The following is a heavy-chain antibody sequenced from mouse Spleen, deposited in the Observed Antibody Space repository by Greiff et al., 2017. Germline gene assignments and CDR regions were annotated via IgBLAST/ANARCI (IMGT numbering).Heavy chain of an antibody. CDR3: ARARAYAMDY. Sequence: DVKLVESEGGLVQPGSSMKLSCTASGFTFSDYYMAWVRQVPEKGLEWVANINYDGSSTYYLDSLKSRFIISRDNAKNILYLQMSSLKSEDTATYYCARARAYAMDYWGQGTSVTVSS. CDR2: INYDGSST. CDR1: GFTFSDYY. D-gene: IGHD3-1*01. J-gene: IGHJ4*01. V-gene: IGHV5-16*01.